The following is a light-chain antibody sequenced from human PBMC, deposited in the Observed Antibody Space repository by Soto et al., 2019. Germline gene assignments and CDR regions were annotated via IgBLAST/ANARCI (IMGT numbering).Light chain of an antibody. J-gene: IGLJ3*02. CDR2: GNS. CDR3: QSYDSRLRAWV. V-gene: IGLV1-40*01. Sequence: QSVLTQPPSVSGAPGQRVTISCTESSSNIGAGYDVHWYQQLPGTAPKLLIYGNSNRPSGVPDRFSGSKSGTSASLAITGLQAEDEADYYCQSYDSRLRAWVSGGGTKLTVL. CDR1: SSNIGAGYD.